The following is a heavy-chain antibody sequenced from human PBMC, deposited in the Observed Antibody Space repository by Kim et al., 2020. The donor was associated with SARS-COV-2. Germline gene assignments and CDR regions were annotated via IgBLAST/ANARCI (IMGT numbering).Heavy chain of an antibody. Sequence: GGSLRLSCAASGFTFSSYWMHWVRQAPGKGLVWVSRINSDGSSTSYADSVKGRFTISRDNAKNTLYLQMNSLRAEDTAVYYCASGGYCTNGVCKTLDYWGQGTLVTVSS. CDR3: ASGGYCTNGVCKTLDY. CDR1: GFTFSSYW. CDR2: INSDGSST. V-gene: IGHV3-74*01. J-gene: IGHJ4*02. D-gene: IGHD2-8*01.